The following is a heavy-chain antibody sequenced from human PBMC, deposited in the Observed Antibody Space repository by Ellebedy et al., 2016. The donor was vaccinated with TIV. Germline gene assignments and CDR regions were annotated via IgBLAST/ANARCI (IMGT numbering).Heavy chain of an antibody. J-gene: IGHJ4*02. D-gene: IGHD6-19*01. CDR1: GFSLSTVGMC. CDR2: IDWDDDK. Sequence: SGPTLVKPTQTLTLTCTFSGFSLSTVGMCVSWIRQPPGKALEWLARIDWDDDKYYNTSLRTRLTISKDNSKNQVVLTLTNVDPVDTATYYCARVPPLGGWKFDSWGQGTLVTVSS. V-gene: IGHV2-70*11. CDR3: ARVPPLGGWKFDS.